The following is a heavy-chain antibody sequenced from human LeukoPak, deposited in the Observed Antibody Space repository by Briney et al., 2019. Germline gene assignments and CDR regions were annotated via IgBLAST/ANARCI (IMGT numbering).Heavy chain of an antibody. J-gene: IGHJ4*02. D-gene: IGHD5-12*01. CDR1: GFTVSSNY. CDR3: AKLRGLRRIFDY. V-gene: IGHV3-53*01. CDR2: IYSGGST. Sequence: GGSLRLSCAASGFTVSSNYMSWVRQAPGKGLEWVSVIYSGGSTYYADSVKGRFTISRDNSKNTLYLQMNSLRAEDTAVYYCAKLRGLRRIFDYWGQGTLVTVSS.